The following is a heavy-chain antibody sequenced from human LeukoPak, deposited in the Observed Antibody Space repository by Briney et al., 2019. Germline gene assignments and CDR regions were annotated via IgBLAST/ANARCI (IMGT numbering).Heavy chain of an antibody. Sequence: GGSLRLSCAASGFTFNNAWMGWVRQAPGKGLEWVGHIKSKTDGGTTDYAAPVKGRFTISRDDSKNTLYLQMNSLKTEDTAVYYCTTDIPPGYNYDSSGYYRYWGQGTLVTVSS. J-gene: IGHJ4*02. CDR1: GFTFNNAW. CDR3: TTDIPPGYNYDSSGYYRY. CDR2: IKSKTDGGTT. D-gene: IGHD3-22*01. V-gene: IGHV3-15*01.